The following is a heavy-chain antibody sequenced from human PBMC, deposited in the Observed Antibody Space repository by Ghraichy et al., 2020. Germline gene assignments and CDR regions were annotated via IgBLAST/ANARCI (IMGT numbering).Heavy chain of an antibody. CDR1: GGSISSSSYY. V-gene: IGHV4-39*01. Sequence: SETLSLTCTVSGGSISSSSYYWGWIRQPPGKGLEWIGSIYYSGSTYYNPSLKSRVTISVDTSKNQFSLKLSSVTAADTAVYYCARLGITMIVAPWGQGTLVTVSS. CDR2: IYYSGST. CDR3: ARLGITMIVAP. J-gene: IGHJ5*02. D-gene: IGHD3-22*01.